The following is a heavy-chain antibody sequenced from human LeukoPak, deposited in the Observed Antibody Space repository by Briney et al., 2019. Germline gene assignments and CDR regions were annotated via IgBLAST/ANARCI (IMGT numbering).Heavy chain of an antibody. CDR2: IYTSGST. CDR1: GGFISSYY. D-gene: IGHD3-22*01. CDR3: ASYGSGYYFDY. J-gene: IGHJ4*02. V-gene: IGHV4-4*07. Sequence: SETLSLTCTVSGGFISSYYWSWIRQPAGKGLEWIGRIYTSGSTNYNPSLKSRVTMSVDTSNNQFSLKLSSVTAADTGVYYCASYGSGYYFDYWGQGTLVTVSS.